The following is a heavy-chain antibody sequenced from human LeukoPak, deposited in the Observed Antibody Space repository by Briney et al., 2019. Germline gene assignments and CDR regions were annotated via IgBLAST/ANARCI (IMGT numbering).Heavy chain of an antibody. CDR2: IAPRSGAT. V-gene: IGHV1-2*02. J-gene: IGHJ4*02. D-gene: IGHD2-2*03. CDR1: GCTFTANY. CDR3: ARDGSVESGHYYFDF. Sequence: EASVKVSCKASGCTFTANYIHWVRQAPGQGLEWVGWIAPRSGATTYSQKFQDRVTMTRDTSITTTYLELATLRSDDTAVYYCARDGSVESGHYYFDFWGQGTLVTVSS.